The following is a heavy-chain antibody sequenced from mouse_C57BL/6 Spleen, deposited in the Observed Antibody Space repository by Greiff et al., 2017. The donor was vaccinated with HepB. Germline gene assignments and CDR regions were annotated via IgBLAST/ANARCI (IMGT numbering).Heavy chain of an antibody. CDR2: IDPEDGDT. D-gene: IGHD3-2*02. Sequence: EVQLQQSGAELVRPGASVKLSCTASGFNIKDYYMHWVKQRPEQGLEWIGRIDPEDGDTEYAPKFQGKATMTADTSSNTAYLQLSSLTSEDTAVYYCTNVDSSGPFAYWGQGTLVTVSA. CDR3: TNVDSSGPFAY. CDR1: GFNIKDYY. J-gene: IGHJ3*01. V-gene: IGHV14-1*01.